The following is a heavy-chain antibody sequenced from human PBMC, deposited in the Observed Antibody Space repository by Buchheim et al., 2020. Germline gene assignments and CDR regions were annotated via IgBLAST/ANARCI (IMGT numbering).Heavy chain of an antibody. J-gene: IGHJ6*02. CDR1: GFTFSSYG. Sequence: QVQLVESGGGVVQPGRSLRLSCAASGFTFSSYGMHWVRQAPGKGLEWVAVISYDGSNKYYADSVKGRFTISRDNSKNTLYLQMNSLRAEDTAVYYCAKEACSTSCLPAIYYYGMDVWGQGTT. CDR2: ISYDGSNK. D-gene: IGHD2-2*01. V-gene: IGHV3-30*18. CDR3: AKEACSTSCLPAIYYYGMDV.